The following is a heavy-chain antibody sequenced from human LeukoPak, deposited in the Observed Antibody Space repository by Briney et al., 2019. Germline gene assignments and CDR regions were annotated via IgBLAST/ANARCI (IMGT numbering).Heavy chain of an antibody. V-gene: IGHV3-23*01. CDR3: AKLPYVDTAMVYYFDY. CDR2: ISGSGGST. D-gene: IGHD5-18*01. CDR1: GFTFGSYA. Sequence: GGSLRLSCAASGFTFGSYAMSWVRRAPGKGLEWVSAISGSGGSTYYADSVKGRFTISRDNSKNTLYLQMNSLRAEDTAVYYCAKLPYVDTAMVYYFDYWGQGTLVTVSS. J-gene: IGHJ4*02.